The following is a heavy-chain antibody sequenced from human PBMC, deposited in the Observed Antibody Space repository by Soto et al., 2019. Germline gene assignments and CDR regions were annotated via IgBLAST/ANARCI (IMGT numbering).Heavy chain of an antibody. D-gene: IGHD6-19*01. CDR1: GFTFSSYA. J-gene: IGHJ4*02. V-gene: IGHV3-23*01. Sequence: EVQLLESGGALLQPGGSRRLSCAASGFTFSSYARSWVRQAQGKGLEWVSAISGSGGSTYYADSVKGRFTISRDNSKNTLYLQMNSLRAEDTAVYYCAKEGEHSSGWANFDYWGQGTLVTVSS. CDR2: ISGSGGST. CDR3: AKEGEHSSGWANFDY.